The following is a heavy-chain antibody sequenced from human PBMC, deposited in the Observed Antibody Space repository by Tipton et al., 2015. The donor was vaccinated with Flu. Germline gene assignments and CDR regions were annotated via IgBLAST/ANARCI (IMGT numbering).Heavy chain of an antibody. V-gene: IGHV4-38-2*01. D-gene: IGHD3-10*01. Sequence: LRLSCAVSAYSISSGYYWGWIRQPPGKGLEWIGSISHSGRTYYKPSLKSRVTMSLDTSENQLSLNLRFVTAADTAVYYCARSTYYYGSGTSDFWGQGTLVTVSS. CDR2: ISHSGRT. CDR1: AYSISSGYY. CDR3: ARSTYYYGSGTSDF. J-gene: IGHJ4*02.